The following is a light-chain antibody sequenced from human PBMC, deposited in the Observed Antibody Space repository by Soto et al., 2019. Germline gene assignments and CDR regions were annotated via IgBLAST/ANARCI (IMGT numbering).Light chain of an antibody. J-gene: IGLJ1*01. CDR2: HVS. V-gene: IGLV2-11*01. Sequence: QSALTQPRSVSGSPGQSVTISCTGTSSDVGGYNYVSWYQQHPGKAPKLMIYHVSERPSGVPDRFSGPKSGNTASLTISGLQAEDEADYYCCSYAGSLRVFGTGTKVTVL. CDR1: SSDVGGYNY. CDR3: CSYAGSLRV.